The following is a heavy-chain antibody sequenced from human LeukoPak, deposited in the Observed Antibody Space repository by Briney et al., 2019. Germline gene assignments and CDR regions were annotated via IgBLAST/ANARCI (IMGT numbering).Heavy chain of an antibody. V-gene: IGHV1-69*05. D-gene: IGHD3-16*01. CDR1: GGTFSSYA. J-gene: IGHJ4*02. Sequence: SVKVSCKASGGTFSSYAISWVRQAPGQGLEWMGGIIPIFGTANYAQKFQGRVTITTDESTSTAYMELSSLRSEDTAVYYCARDGSFGELQNLFDYWGQGTLVTVSS. CDR2: IIPIFGTA. CDR3: ARDGSFGELQNLFDY.